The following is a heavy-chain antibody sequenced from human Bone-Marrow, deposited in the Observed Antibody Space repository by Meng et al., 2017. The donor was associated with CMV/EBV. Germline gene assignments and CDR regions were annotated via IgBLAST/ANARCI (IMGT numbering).Heavy chain of an antibody. CDR3: ARLYSSSSLGGDY. Sequence: AASVFTFSSYGMRWVRQAPGKGLEWVAFIRYDGSNKYYADSVKGRFTISRDNSKNTLYLQMNSLRAEDTAVYYCARLYSSSSLGGDYWGQGTLVTVSS. CDR2: IRYDGSNK. V-gene: IGHV3-30*02. D-gene: IGHD6-6*01. CDR1: VFTFSSYG. J-gene: IGHJ4*02.